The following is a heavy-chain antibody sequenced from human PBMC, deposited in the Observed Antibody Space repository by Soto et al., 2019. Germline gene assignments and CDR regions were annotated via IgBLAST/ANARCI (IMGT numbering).Heavy chain of an antibody. V-gene: IGHV4-39*01. CDR1: GDSISISNSH. CDR3: VRYDRINMKPYSPEGFHI. CDR2: VYYGGAIFYSGNI. D-gene: IGHD3-3*02. J-gene: IGHJ3*02. Sequence: SETLSLTCTVSGDSISISNSHWVWPRQPPGNWLEYIGIVYYGGAIFYSGNIYYNPSLKSRVTISVDTSKNQFSLRLSSVTAADTGVYYCVRYDRINMKPYSPEGFHIWGQGTMVTVSS.